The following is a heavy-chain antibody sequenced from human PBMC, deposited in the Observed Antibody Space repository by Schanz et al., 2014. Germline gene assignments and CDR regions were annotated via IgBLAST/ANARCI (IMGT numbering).Heavy chain of an antibody. V-gene: IGHV3-11*05. CDR1: GFTFSDYY. Sequence: QVHLVESGGDLVKPGGSLRLSCAASGFTFSDYYMAWIRQAPGKGLEWVSHISGSSIHKNYADSVKGRFSISRDNGKTSEYLRNNSMAVDTTAVYYCARFLARSGYYGVDVWGQGTTVTVSS. J-gene: IGHJ6*02. CDR3: ARFLARSGYYGVDV. CDR2: ISGSSIHK. D-gene: IGHD3-3*01.